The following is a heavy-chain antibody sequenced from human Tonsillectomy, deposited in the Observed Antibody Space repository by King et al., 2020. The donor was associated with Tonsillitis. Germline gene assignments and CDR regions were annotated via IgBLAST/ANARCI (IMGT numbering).Heavy chain of an antibody. D-gene: IGHD4-17*01. CDR2: IYYVGNT. Sequence: QLQESGPGLVKPSETLSLTCTVSGGSIGSSGYYWGWIRQPPGKGLEWIGSIYYVGNTYYNPSLKSRVTISVDTSKNQFSLKLSSVTAADTGVYYCARHPSEGATVTTYWGQGKLVTVSS. CDR3: ARHPSEGATVTTY. V-gene: IGHV4-39*01. CDR1: GGSIGSSGYY. J-gene: IGHJ4*02.